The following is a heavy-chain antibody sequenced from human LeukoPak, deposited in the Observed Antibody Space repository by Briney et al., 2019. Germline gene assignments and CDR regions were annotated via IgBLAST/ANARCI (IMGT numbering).Heavy chain of an antibody. D-gene: IGHD2-8*02. V-gene: IGHV4-59*08. J-gene: IGHJ4*02. Sequence: PSETLSLTCTVSGGSISSYYWSWIRQPPGKGLEWIGYIYYSGSTNYNPSLKSRVTISVDTSKNQFSLKLSSVTAADTAVYYCRAELVVYADLDYWGQGTLVTVSS. CDR3: RAELVVYADLDY. CDR1: GGSISSYY. CDR2: IYYSGST.